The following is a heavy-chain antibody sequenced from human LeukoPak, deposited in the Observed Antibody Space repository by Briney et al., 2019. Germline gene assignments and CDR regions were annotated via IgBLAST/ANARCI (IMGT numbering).Heavy chain of an antibody. D-gene: IGHD1-26*01. CDR2: MGGSGVAT. J-gene: IGHJ3*02. V-gene: IGHV3-23*01. CDR1: GFTFTNYA. Sequence: GGSLRLSCAASGFTFTNYAMSWVRQAPGKGLEWVSAMGGSGVATHYADSVKGRFTISRDNPKNTLYLQMNSLRAEDTAVYYCANIGQTAFDIWGQGTMVTVSS. CDR3: ANIGQTAFDI.